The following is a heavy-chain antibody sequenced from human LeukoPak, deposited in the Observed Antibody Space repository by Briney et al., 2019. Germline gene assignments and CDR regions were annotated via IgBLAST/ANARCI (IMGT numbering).Heavy chain of an antibody. V-gene: IGHV4-34*01. J-gene: IGHJ5*02. Sequence: KPSETLSLTCAVYGGSFSDYYWNWIRQPPGRGLEWIGEIHHSGSANYDPSLKSRVTISVDTSKNQVSLKLSSVTAADTAVYYCARFLYSSTPFDPWGQGTLVTVSS. D-gene: IGHD6-13*01. CDR3: ARFLYSSTPFDP. CDR2: IHHSGSA. CDR1: GGSFSDYY.